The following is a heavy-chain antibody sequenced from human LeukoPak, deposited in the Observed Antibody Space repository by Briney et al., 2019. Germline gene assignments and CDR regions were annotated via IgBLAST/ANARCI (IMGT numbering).Heavy chain of an antibody. CDR2: IIPIFGTA. J-gene: IGHJ5*02. V-gene: IGHV1-69*13. CDR1: GGTFSSYA. CDR3: ARSNSYSSSWYKGWFDP. D-gene: IGHD6-13*01. Sequence: SVKVSCKASGGTFSSYAISWVRQAPGQGLEWMGGIIPIFGTANSAQKLQGRVTITPDESTSTDYMGLSSLIPEDTAVYYCARSNSYSSSWYKGWFDPWGQGTLVTVSS.